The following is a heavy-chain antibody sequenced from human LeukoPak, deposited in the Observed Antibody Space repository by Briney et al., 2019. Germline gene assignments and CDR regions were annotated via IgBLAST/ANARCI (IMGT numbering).Heavy chain of an antibody. CDR1: GFTFSGYS. CDR2: ISSSSSYI. V-gene: IGHV3-21*01. CDR3: ARTSITIFGVVMYYYGMDV. J-gene: IGHJ6*02. Sequence: GGSLRLSCEASGFTFSGYSMNWVRQAPGKGLEWVSSISSSSSYIYYADSVKGRFTISRDNAKTSLYLQMNSLRVEDTAVYYCARTSITIFGVVMYYYGMDVWGQGTTVTVSS. D-gene: IGHD3-3*01.